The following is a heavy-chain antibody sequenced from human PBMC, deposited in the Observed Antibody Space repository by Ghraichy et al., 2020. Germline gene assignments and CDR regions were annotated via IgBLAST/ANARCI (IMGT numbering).Heavy chain of an antibody. Sequence: GGSLRLSCAASGFTFSSYSMNWVRQAPGKGLEWVSYISSSSSTIYYADSVKGRFTISRDNAKNSLYLQMNSLRDEDTAVYYCARGHYDFWSGPPYGYWGQGTLVTVSS. D-gene: IGHD3-3*01. J-gene: IGHJ4*02. V-gene: IGHV3-48*02. CDR3: ARGHYDFWSGPPYGY. CDR2: ISSSSSTI. CDR1: GFTFSSYS.